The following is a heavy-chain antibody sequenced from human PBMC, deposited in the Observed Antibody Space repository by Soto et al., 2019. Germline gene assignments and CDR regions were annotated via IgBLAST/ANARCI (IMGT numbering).Heavy chain of an antibody. Sequence: ASVKVSCKASGYTFTGYYMHWVRQAPGQGLEWMGWINPNSGGTNYAQKFQGRVTMTRDTSISTAYMELSRLRSADTAVYYCARSTYSSWPYYYYYYGMDVWGQGTTVTVSS. CDR3: ARSTYSSWPYYYYYYGMDV. J-gene: IGHJ6*02. CDR2: INPNSGGT. CDR1: GYTFTGYY. V-gene: IGHV1-2*02. D-gene: IGHD6-13*01.